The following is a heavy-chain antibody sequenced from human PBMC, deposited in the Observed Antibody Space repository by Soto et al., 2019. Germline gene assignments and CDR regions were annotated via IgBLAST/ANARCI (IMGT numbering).Heavy chain of an antibody. J-gene: IGHJ5*02. Sequence: QVRLVQSGAEVMKPGSSVKVYCQASGGTFSNYAITWLRLAPGQGLEWLGGIIPVFGTVNYTQKFQGRVTITADESTSTAYMELNRLRSEDTAVYYCARDNPYTNSFGNWFDPWGQGTLVSVS. CDR3: ARDNPYTNSFGNWFDP. D-gene: IGHD6-13*01. CDR2: IIPVFGTV. V-gene: IGHV1-69*01. CDR1: GGTFSNYA.